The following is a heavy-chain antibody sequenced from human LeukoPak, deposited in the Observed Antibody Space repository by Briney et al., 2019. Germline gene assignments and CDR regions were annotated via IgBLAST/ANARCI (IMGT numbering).Heavy chain of an antibody. Sequence: MASETLSLTCAVSGFSISSSNWWGWIRQPPGKGLEWIGYIYYTGSTNYIPSLKSRVTMSLDTSKNQFSLRLRSVAALDTAVYYCARATYYYDNSVAVGAFDIWGQGTMVTVSS. CDR1: GFSISSSNW. D-gene: IGHD3-22*01. CDR3: ARATYYYDNSVAVGAFDI. V-gene: IGHV4-28*06. CDR2: IYYTGST. J-gene: IGHJ3*02.